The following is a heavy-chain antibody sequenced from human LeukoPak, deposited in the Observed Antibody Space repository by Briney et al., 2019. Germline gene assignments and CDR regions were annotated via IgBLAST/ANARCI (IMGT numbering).Heavy chain of an antibody. CDR1: GGSMSDYY. CDR3: ARHYSSSWFDWFDP. Sequence: SETLSPTCTVSGGSMSDYYWSWIRQPAGKGLEWIGRFYSSGSTNYNPSLKSRVTLSVDISKNQFSLNLSSVTAADTAVYYCARHYSSSWFDWFDPWGQGTLVTVSS. D-gene: IGHD6-13*01. V-gene: IGHV4-4*07. CDR2: FYSSGST. J-gene: IGHJ5*02.